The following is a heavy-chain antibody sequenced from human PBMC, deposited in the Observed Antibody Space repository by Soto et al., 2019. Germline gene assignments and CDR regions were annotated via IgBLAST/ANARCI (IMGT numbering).Heavy chain of an antibody. CDR2: IIPIFGTA. CDR3: ARVRYCSGGSCFDY. D-gene: IGHD2-15*01. J-gene: IGHJ4*02. Sequence: QVQLVQSGAEVKKPGSSVKVSCKASGGTFSSYAISWVRQAPGQGLEWMGGIIPIFGTANYAQKFQGRVTITADESTSTADMELSSLRSEDTAVYYCARVRYCSGGSCFDYWGQGTLVTVSS. CDR1: GGTFSSYA. V-gene: IGHV1-69*01.